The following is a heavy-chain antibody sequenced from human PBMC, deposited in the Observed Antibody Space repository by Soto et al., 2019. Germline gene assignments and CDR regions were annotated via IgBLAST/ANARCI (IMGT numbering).Heavy chain of an antibody. CDR3: ARDRSIVVVPAAPREMDV. CDR2: ISGSSSTI. CDR1: GFTFSSYS. Sequence: GGSLRLSCAASGFTFSSYSMNWVRQAPGKGLEWVSYISGSSSTIYYADSVKGRFTISRDNAKNSLYLQMNSLRAEDAAVYYCARDRSIVVVPAAPREMDVWGKGTTVTVSS. V-gene: IGHV3-48*01. D-gene: IGHD2-2*01. J-gene: IGHJ6*04.